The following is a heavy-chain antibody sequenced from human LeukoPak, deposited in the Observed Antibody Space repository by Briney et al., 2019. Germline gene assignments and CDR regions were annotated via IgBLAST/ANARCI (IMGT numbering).Heavy chain of an antibody. V-gene: IGHV1-2*02. CDR2: INTKSGDT. CDR1: GYTFSDEY. CDR3: ARDGDSPMVDFDY. J-gene: IGHJ4*02. Sequence: ASVKVSCKASGYTFSDEYMYWVRQAPGQGLEWMGWINTKSGDTRYAQKFQGRVTTIRDTSIGTIFMELSGLRSDDTGVYYCARDGDSPMVDFDYWGQGTLVTVSS. D-gene: IGHD5-18*01.